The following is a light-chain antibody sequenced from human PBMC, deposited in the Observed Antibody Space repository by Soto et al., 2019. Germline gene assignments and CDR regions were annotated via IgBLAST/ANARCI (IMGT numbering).Light chain of an antibody. Sequence: DIRMTQSPSTLSAAVGDRVTITFRASQSISSWLAWYQQKPGKAPKLLIYDASSLESGVPSRFSGSGSGTEFTLTISSLQPDDFATYYCQQYNSYSWTFGQGTKVDI. V-gene: IGKV1-5*01. J-gene: IGKJ1*01. CDR2: DAS. CDR3: QQYNSYSWT. CDR1: QSISSW.